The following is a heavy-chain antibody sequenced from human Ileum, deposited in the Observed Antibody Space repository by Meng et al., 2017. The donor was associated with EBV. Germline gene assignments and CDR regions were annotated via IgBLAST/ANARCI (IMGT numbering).Heavy chain of an antibody. J-gene: IGHJ4*02. CDR2: IYLSGST. V-gene: IGHV4-4*02. CDR1: GDSIRSNNW. CDR3: ASGRDYAWHS. D-gene: IGHD4-17*01. Sequence: VQLAESGPGRVKPSGTLSLTCAVSGDSIRSNNWWSWVRQPPGKGLEWIGEIYLSGSTNYNPSFKSRVTMSVDKSKNQISLNLSSVTAADTAVYYCASGRDYAWHSWGRGTLVTVSS.